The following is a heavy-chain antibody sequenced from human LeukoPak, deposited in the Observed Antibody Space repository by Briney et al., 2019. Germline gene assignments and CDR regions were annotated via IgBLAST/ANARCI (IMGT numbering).Heavy chain of an antibody. CDR3: ARALDFSGMDV. J-gene: IGHJ6*02. D-gene: IGHD2/OR15-2a*01. V-gene: IGHV3-21*01. Sequence: SGGSLRLSCAASGFTFSSYSMNWVRQAPGKGLEWVSSISSSSSYIYYADSVKGRFTISRDNAKNSLYLQMSSLRAEDTAVYYCARALDFSGMDVWGQGTTVTVSS. CDR1: GFTFSSYS. CDR2: ISSSSSYI.